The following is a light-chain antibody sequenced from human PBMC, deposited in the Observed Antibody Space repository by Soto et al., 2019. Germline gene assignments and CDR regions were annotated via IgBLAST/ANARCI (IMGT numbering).Light chain of an antibody. CDR1: QSVSSSY. J-gene: IGKJ1*01. CDR2: DAS. V-gene: IGKV3-20*01. Sequence: EIVLTQSPGTLSLSPGERATLSCRASQSVSSSYLAWYQQRPGQAPRLLTYDASSRATGIPDRFSGSGSGTDFTLSISRLEPEDFAVYYCQQFGSSRWTFGQGTEVEI. CDR3: QQFGSSRWT.